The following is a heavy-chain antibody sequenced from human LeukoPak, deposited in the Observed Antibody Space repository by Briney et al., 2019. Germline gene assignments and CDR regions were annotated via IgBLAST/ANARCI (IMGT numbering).Heavy chain of an antibody. D-gene: IGHD6-13*01. CDR1: GFTFNNYA. CDR3: ARDQSGDYSSSWYSQLHDAFDI. J-gene: IGHJ3*02. Sequence: GGSLRLSCAASGFTFNNYAMNWVRQAPGKGLEWVSSISGGGETTYYADSAKGRFTISRDNSQNTLYLQMNSLRAEDTAVYYCARDQSGDYSSSWYSQLHDAFDIWGQGTMVTVSS. V-gene: IGHV3-23*01. CDR2: ISGGGETT.